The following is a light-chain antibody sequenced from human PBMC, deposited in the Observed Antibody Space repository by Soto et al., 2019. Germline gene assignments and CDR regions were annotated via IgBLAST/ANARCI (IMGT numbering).Light chain of an antibody. V-gene: IGKV3-11*01. CDR2: DAS. CDR1: QSVGSY. CDR3: QQRTNWPRT. Sequence: EIVLTQSPATLSLSPGERATLSCRASQSVGSYLAWYQQKPGQSPRLLIYDASNRATGIPARFSGSGSGTDFTLTISSLEPADFAVYYCQQRTNWPRTFGHGTKVEIK. J-gene: IGKJ1*01.